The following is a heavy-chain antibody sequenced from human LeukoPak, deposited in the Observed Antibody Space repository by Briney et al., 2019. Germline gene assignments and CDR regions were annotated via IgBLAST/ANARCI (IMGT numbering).Heavy chain of an antibody. CDR3: ARVTVTQTHYYYGMDV. V-gene: IGHV4-4*07. CDR2: IYTSGST. Sequence: PSETLSLTCTVSGGSISSYYWSWIRQPAGKGLEWIGRIYTSGSTNYNPSLKSRVTMSVDTSKNQFSLKLSSVTAADTAVYYCARVTVTQTHYYYGMDVWGQGTTVTVSS. J-gene: IGHJ6*02. CDR1: GGSISSYY. D-gene: IGHD4-11*01.